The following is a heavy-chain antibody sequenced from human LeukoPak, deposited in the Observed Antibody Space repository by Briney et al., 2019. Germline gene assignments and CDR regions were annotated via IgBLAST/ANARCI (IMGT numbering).Heavy chain of an antibody. Sequence: GGSLRLSCAASGFTFSSYSMNWVRQAPGKGLEWASSISSSSSYIYYADSVKGRFTISRDNAKNSLHLQMNSLRAEDTAVYYCARDSGDSSGYSPGWGQGTLVTVSS. D-gene: IGHD3-22*01. CDR1: GFTFSSYS. V-gene: IGHV3-21*01. CDR2: ISSSSSYI. CDR3: ARDSGDSSGYSPG. J-gene: IGHJ4*02.